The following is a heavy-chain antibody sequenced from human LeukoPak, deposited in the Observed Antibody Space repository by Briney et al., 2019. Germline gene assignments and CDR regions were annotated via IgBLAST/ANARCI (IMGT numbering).Heavy chain of an antibody. CDR1: GFTFSNAW. J-gene: IGHJ4*02. D-gene: IGHD6-13*01. CDR3: AKHRGSSSWEGGNDY. V-gene: IGHV3-23*01. Sequence: GGSLRLSCAASGFTFSNAWMSWVRQAPGKGLEWVSAISGSGGSTYYADSVKGRFTISRDNSKNTLYLQMNSLRAEDTAVYYCAKHRGSSSWEGGNDYWGQGTLVTVSS. CDR2: ISGSGGST.